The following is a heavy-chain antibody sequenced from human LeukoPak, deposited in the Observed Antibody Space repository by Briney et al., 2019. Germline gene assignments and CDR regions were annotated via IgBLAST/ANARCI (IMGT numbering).Heavy chain of an antibody. CDR2: IKEDGSET. CDR1: GLNFNSRW. D-gene: IGHD5-24*01. Sequence: QSGGSLGLSCVASGLNFNSRWMDWVRRAPGQGLEWVASIKEDGSETHYVDSVRGRFTISRDNDKNSLYLQMNSLRAEDTAVYYCARDQEMASDYWGQGTLVTVSS. CDR3: ARDQEMASDY. V-gene: IGHV3-7*01. J-gene: IGHJ4*02.